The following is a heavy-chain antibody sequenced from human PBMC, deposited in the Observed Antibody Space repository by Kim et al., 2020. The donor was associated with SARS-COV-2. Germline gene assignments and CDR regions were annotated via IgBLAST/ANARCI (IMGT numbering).Heavy chain of an antibody. Sequence: GGSLRLSCAASGFTFSRYYVSWVRQAPGKGLEWVSTISSGGDTTYAEYAMNRLFTTCENNTNNPLYQQISSRSADNTRVYYSTRGGRVFYRMSFYAWGQG. CDR2: ISSGGDTT. V-gene: IGHV3-23*01. CDR3: TRGGRVFYRMSFYA. D-gene: IGHD2-2*01. CDR1: GFTFSRYY. J-gene: IGHJ5*02.